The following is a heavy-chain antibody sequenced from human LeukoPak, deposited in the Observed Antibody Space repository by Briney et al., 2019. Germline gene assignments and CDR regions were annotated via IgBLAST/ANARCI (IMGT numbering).Heavy chain of an antibody. V-gene: IGHV1-18*01. J-gene: IGHJ4*02. CDR1: GYDFTSVG. Sequence: GASVKVSCKASGYDFTSVGITWVRRAPGQGREWMGWISPYNSNTRYAQKFQGRVAMTTDTSTTTAYMELRGLRFNDTAVYHCSRAGSGSGWYFEYWGQGTLVTVSS. D-gene: IGHD6-19*01. CDR3: SRAGSGSGWYFEY. CDR2: ISPYNSNT.